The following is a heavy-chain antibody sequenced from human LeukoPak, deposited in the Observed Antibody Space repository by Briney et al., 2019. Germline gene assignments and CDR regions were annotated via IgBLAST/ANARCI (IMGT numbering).Heavy chain of an antibody. CDR1: GFTFSSYA. CDR2: ISGSGGST. CDR3: ARVGTNLEWLLLPYFDY. D-gene: IGHD3-3*01. Sequence: PGGSLRLSCAASGFTFSSYAMSWVRQAPGKGLEWVSAISGSGGSTYYADSVKGRFTISRDNAKNSLYLQMNSLRAEDTAVYYCARVGTNLEWLLLPYFDYWGQGTLVTVSS. V-gene: IGHV3-23*01. J-gene: IGHJ4*02.